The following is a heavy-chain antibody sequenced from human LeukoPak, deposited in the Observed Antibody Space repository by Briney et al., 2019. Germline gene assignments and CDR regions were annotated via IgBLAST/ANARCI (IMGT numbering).Heavy chain of an antibody. CDR2: IYYSGST. Sequence: SETLSLTCTVSGGSISSGGYYWRWIRQHPGKGLEWIGYIYYSGSTYYNPSLKSRVTISVDTSKNQFSLKLSSVTAADTAVYYCARDNVDTAMVDYWGQGTLVTVSS. CDR1: GGSISSGGYY. J-gene: IGHJ4*02. CDR3: ARDNVDTAMVDY. D-gene: IGHD5-18*01. V-gene: IGHV4-31*03.